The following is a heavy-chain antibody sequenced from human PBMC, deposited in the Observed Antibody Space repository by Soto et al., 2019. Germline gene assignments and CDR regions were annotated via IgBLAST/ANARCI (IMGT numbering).Heavy chain of an antibody. CDR2: INHSGST. CDR1: GGSFSGYY. V-gene: IGHV4-34*01. CDR3: ASGYSSGWYMVV. J-gene: IGHJ4*02. D-gene: IGHD6-19*01. Sequence: QVQLQQWGAGLLKPSETLSLTCAVYGGSFSGYYWSWIRQPPGKGLEWIGEINHSGSTNYNPSLKSRVTISEDTSKNQFSLKLSSVTAADTAVYYCASGYSSGWYMVVWGQGTLVTVSS.